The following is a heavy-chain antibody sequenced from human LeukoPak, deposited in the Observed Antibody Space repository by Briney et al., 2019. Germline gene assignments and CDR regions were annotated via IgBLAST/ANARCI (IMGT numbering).Heavy chain of an antibody. Sequence: LSETLSLTYAVSGPGSFIGYYWSWIRQPPGRGLEWIGEVNHNGITNYNPSLKSRLTISLGTSKNQFSLNLTSVTAADSAVYYCARGTLTTMTNVLFDYWDQGSLVTVSS. CDR2: VNHNGIT. D-gene: IGHD4-17*01. CDR1: GPGSFIGYY. J-gene: IGHJ4*02. V-gene: IGHV4-34*01. CDR3: ARGTLTTMTNVLFDY.